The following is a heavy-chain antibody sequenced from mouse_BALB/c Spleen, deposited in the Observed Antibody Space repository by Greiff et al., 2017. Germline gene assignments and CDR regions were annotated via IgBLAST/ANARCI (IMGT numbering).Heavy chain of an antibody. CDR1: GFTFSSYA. D-gene: IGHD1-1*01. Sequence: EVQLVESGGGLVKPGGSLKLSCAASGFTFSSYAMSWVRQTPEKRLEWVASISSGGSTYYPDSVKGRFTISRDNARNILYLQMSSLRSEDTAMYYCARVYYYGSSYAWFAYWGQGTLVTVSA. V-gene: IGHV5-6-5*01. J-gene: IGHJ3*01. CDR3: ARVYYYGSSYAWFAY. CDR2: ISSGGST.